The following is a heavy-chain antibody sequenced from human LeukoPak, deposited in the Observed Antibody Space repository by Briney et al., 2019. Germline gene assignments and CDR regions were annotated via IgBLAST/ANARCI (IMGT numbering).Heavy chain of an antibody. J-gene: IGHJ4*02. CDR1: GFTFSSYA. CDR2: ISYDGSNK. CDR3: ARDTRGGSYKRPHY. V-gene: IGHV3-30-3*01. Sequence: PGGSLRLSCAASGFTFSSYAMHWVRQAPGEGLEWVAVISYDGSNKYYADSVKGRFTISRDNSKNTLYLQMNSLRAEDTAVYYCARDTRGGSYKRPHYWGQGTLVTVSS. D-gene: IGHD1-26*01.